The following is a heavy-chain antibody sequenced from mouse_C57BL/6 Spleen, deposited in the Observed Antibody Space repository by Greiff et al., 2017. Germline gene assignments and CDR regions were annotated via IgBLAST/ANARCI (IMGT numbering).Heavy chain of an antibody. V-gene: IGHV1-59*01. Sequence: VQLQQPGAELVRPGTSVKLSCKASGYTFTSYWMHWVKQRPGQGLEWIGVIDPSDSYTNYNQKFKGKATLTVDTSTSPAYMQLISLTSADSAVDYCAQRVTTVVAHFDYWGQGTTLTVSS. D-gene: IGHD1-1*01. CDR1: GYTFTSYW. CDR2: IDPSDSYT. CDR3: AQRVTTVVAHFDY. J-gene: IGHJ2*01.